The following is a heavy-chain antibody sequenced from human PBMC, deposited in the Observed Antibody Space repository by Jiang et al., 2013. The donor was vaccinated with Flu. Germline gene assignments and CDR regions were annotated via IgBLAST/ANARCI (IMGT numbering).Heavy chain of an antibody. V-gene: IGHV4-39*07. CDR1: GGSIISEKSY. J-gene: IGHJ4*02. D-gene: IGHD3-10*01. CDR3: ASQHWDHGVGSYYMSH. CDR2: IYYSGTT. Sequence: GPGLVKPSETLSLSCTVSGGSIISEKSYWGWIRQPPGKGLEWIGSIYYSGTTYYNPSLKNRVTISVDTSKKQLSLKLSSATAADTAVYYCASQHWDHGVGSYYMSHWGQGTLVTASS.